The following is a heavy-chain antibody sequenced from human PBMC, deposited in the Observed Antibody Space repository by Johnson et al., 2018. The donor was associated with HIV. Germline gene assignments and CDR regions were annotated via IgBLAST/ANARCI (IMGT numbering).Heavy chain of an antibody. CDR3: ALYPPDAFDI. CDR1: GFTFSSYA. Sequence: QVQLVESGGGVVQPGRSLRLSCAASGFTFSSYAMHWVRQAPGKGLEWVAVISYDGSNRYYADSVKGRFTISRDNSKNTLYLQMNSLRAEDTAVYYRALYPPDAFDIWGQGTMVTVSS. CDR2: ISYDGSNR. D-gene: IGHD5/OR15-5a*01. V-gene: IGHV3-30*04. J-gene: IGHJ3*02.